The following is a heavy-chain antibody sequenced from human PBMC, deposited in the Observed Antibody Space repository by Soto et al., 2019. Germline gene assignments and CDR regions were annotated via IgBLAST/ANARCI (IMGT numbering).Heavy chain of an antibody. J-gene: IGHJ4*02. Sequence: ETLALTWTVSGGSISSSSYYWGWIRQPPGKRLEWIGSIYYSGSTYYNPSLRSRVTISVDTSKNQFSLKLSSVTAADTAVYYCARRADGNLDYWGQGTLVTVSS. CDR2: IYYSGST. CDR3: ARRADGNLDY. D-gene: IGHD4-17*01. CDR1: GGSISSSSYY. V-gene: IGHV4-39*01.